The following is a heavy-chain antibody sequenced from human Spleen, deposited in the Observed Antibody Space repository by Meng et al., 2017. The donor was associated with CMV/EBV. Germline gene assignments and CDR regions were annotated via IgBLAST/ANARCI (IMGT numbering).Heavy chain of an antibody. V-gene: IGHV3-30*03. CDR2: ISYDGSNK. CDR3: ATLGYCSSISCYNGDY. CDR1: GFTFSSYA. Sequence: GESLKISCAASGFTFSSYAMHWVRQAPGKGLEWVAVISYDGSNKYYADSVKGRFTISRDNSKNTLYLQMNSLRAEDTAVYYCATLGYCSSISCYNGDYWGQGTLVTVSS. D-gene: IGHD2-2*01. J-gene: IGHJ4*02.